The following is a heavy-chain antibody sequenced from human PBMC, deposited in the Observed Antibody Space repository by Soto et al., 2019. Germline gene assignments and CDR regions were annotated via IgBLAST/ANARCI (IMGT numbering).Heavy chain of an antibody. Sequence: QVQLEQSGAEVKKPGSSVKVSCKASGGTLSDHGVAWLRQAPGQGLEWMRGTIPVFNTAKYAQEFQGRVTVTADKFTNIAYMELSSLRSEDTAFYFCARGVYGSGNYYTGPSAFDIWGQGTMVIVSS. J-gene: IGHJ3*02. CDR1: GGTLSDHG. V-gene: IGHV1-69*06. CDR3: ARGVYGSGNYYTGPSAFDI. D-gene: IGHD3-10*01. CDR2: TIPVFNTA.